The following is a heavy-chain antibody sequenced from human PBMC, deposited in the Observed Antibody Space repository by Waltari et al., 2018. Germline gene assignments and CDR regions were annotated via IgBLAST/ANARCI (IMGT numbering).Heavy chain of an antibody. CDR2: ISGSGGST. V-gene: IGHV3-23*01. CDR3: AKDTAPWYDDIPYYFNY. Sequence: EVQLLESGGGLVQPGGSLRLSCAASGFTFSSYAMSWVRQAPGKGLEWVSAISGSGGSTYYADSVKGRFTISRDNSKNTLYLQMNSLRAEDTAVYYCAKDTAPWYDDIPYYFNYWGQGTLVTVSS. CDR1: GFTFSSYA. D-gene: IGHD1-1*01. J-gene: IGHJ4*02.